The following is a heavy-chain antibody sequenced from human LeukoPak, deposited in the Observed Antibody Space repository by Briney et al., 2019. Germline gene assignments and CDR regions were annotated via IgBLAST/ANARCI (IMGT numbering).Heavy chain of an antibody. CDR2: ISASNGNT. Sequence: GASVKVSCKASGYTFTSYGISWVRQATGQGLDWMGWISASNGNTNYAEKFQGRVTMTTDTSTSKAYMELRSLRSDDTAVYYCARDWKDVRGGKGWFDPWGQGTLVTVSS. CDR3: ARDWKDVRGGKGWFDP. J-gene: IGHJ5*02. V-gene: IGHV1-18*01. D-gene: IGHD3-10*01. CDR1: GYTFTSYG.